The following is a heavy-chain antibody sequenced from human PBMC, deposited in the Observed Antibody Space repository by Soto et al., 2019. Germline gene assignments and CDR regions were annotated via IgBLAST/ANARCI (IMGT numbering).Heavy chain of an antibody. D-gene: IGHD2-21*02. J-gene: IGHJ6*02. CDR3: ATKVRVTNYLYYGMDV. CDR1: GFSFNTSG. V-gene: IGHV3-30*03. CDR2: IAFDGSQE. Sequence: QVQLVESGGGVVQPGRALRLSCAASGFSFNTSGMHWVRQAPGKGLEWVAVIAFDGSQECYGDSVRGRFTISRDNSKNTLFLQMKSLTPEDTAVYYCATKVRVTNYLYYGMDVWGQGTTVTVSS.